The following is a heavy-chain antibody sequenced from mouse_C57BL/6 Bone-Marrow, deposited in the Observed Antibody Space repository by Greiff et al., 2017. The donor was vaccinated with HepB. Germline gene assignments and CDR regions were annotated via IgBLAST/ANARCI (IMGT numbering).Heavy chain of an antibody. D-gene: IGHD2-1*01. CDR3: ARWAYGNHDGFAY. Sequence: QVQLKQPGAELVKPGASVKMSCKASGYTFTSYWITWVKQRPGQGLEWIGDIYPGSGSTNYNEKFKSKATLTVDTSSSTAYMQLSSLTSEDSAVYYCARWAYGNHDGFAYWGQGTLVTVSA. CDR2: IYPGSGST. J-gene: IGHJ3*01. CDR1: GYTFTSYW. V-gene: IGHV1-55*01.